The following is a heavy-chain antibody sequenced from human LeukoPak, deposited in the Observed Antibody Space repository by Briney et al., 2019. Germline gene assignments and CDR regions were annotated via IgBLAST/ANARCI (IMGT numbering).Heavy chain of an antibody. Sequence: GESLKISFKGSGYRFTSYWIGWVRQMPGKGLEWMGIIYPGDSDTRYSPSFQGQVTISADKSISTAYLQWSSLKASDTAMYYCARVVGATTFFYYYYMDVWGKGTTVTVSS. CDR2: IYPGDSDT. V-gene: IGHV5-51*01. CDR1: GYRFTSYW. CDR3: ARVVGATTFFYYYYMDV. D-gene: IGHD1-26*01. J-gene: IGHJ6*03.